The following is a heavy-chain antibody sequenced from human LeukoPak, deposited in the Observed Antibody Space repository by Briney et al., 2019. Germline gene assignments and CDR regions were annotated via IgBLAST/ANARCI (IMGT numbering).Heavy chain of an antibody. Sequence: PGGSLRLSCAASGFTFDDYAMHWVRQAPGKGLEWVSGISWRSDSVDYADSVKGRFTISRDNAKSSLYLQMNSLRAEDTALYHCARALYYDFWSGSPDDAFDIWGQGTMVTVSS. J-gene: IGHJ3*02. D-gene: IGHD3-3*01. CDR2: ISWRSDSV. CDR1: GFTFDDYA. V-gene: IGHV3-9*01. CDR3: ARALYYDFWSGSPDDAFDI.